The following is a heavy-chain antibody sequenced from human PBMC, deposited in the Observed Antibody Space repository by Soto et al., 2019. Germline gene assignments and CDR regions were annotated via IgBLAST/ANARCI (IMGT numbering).Heavy chain of an antibody. Sequence: PGGSLRLSCTASGFTFGDYAMSWVRQAPGKXLEWVGFIRSKAYGGTTEYAASVKGRFTISRDDSKSVAYLQMNSLKTEDTAVYYCTRDGTDRSGWYRFHYGMDVCGQGTTVTVSS. V-gene: IGHV3-49*04. CDR2: IRSKAYGGTT. CDR3: TRDGTDRSGWYRFHYGMDV. J-gene: IGHJ6*02. CDR1: GFTFGDYA. D-gene: IGHD6-19*01.